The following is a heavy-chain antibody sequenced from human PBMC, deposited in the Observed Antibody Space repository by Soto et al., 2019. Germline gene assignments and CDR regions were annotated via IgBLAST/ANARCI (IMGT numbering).Heavy chain of an antibody. J-gene: IGHJ4*02. V-gene: IGHV4-39*07. CDR1: GGSIRSGDYY. CDR3: ARGGSSPRRFNY. CDR2: INHSGST. Sequence: SETLSLTCTVSGGSIRSGDYYWSWIRQPPGKGLEWIGEINHSGSTNYNPSLKSRVTISVDTSKNQFSLKLSSVTAADTAVYYCARGGSSPRRFNYWGQGTLVTVSS. D-gene: IGHD2-2*01.